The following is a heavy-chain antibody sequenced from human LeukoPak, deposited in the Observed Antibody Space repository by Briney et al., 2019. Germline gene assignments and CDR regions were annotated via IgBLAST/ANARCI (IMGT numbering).Heavy chain of an antibody. J-gene: IGHJ6*03. CDR2: ISAYNGNT. V-gene: IGHV1-18*01. D-gene: IGHD1-26*01. CDR1: GYTFTSYG. CDR3: ARVVEWELLGYYYYMDV. Sequence: ASAKVSCKASGYTFTSYGISWVRQAPGQGLEWMGWISAYNGNTNYAQKLQGRVTMTTDTSTSTAYMELRSLRSDDTAVYYCARVVEWELLGYYYYMDVWGKGTTVTVSS.